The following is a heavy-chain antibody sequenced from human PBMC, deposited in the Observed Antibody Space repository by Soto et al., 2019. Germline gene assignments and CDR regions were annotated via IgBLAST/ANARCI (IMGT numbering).Heavy chain of an antibody. CDR2: IYYSGST. J-gene: IGHJ3*02. CDR1: ASSISRGGYY. Sequence: SETLSLTCTLSASSISRGGYYWSWIRQHPGKGLEWIGYIYYSGSTYYNTSCKSRVTISVDTSKDQFSLKLSSVTAADTAVYYCARTTTCYYDSSVYDAFDIWGQETMVTVSS. D-gene: IGHD3-22*01. CDR3: ARTTTCYYDSSVYDAFDI. V-gene: IGHV4-31*03.